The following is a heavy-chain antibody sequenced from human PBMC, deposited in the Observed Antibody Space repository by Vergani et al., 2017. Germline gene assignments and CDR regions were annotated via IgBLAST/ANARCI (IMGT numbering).Heavy chain of an antibody. V-gene: IGHV3-7*04. CDR2: IKQDGSGK. D-gene: IGHD3-22*01. J-gene: IGHJ4*02. CDR3: ARGGKRTYYYDSSGYYGFDY. CDR1: GFTFSSYW. Sequence: EVQLVESGGGLVQPGGSLRLSCAASGFTFSSYWMSWVRQAPGKGLEWVANIKQDGSGKYYVDSVKGRFTISRDNAKNSLYLQMNSLRAEDTAVYYCARGGKRTYYYDSSGYYGFDYWGQGTLVTVSS.